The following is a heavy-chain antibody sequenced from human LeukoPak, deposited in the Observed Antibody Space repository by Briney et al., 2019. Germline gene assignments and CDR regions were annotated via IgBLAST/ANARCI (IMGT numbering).Heavy chain of an antibody. V-gene: IGHV4-4*07. CDR3: ARGGRNPRVQFDY. CDR2: VYTSGST. J-gene: IGHJ4*02. Sequence: SETLSLTCTVSGGSMSSYYWSWIRQPAGRGLEWIGRVYTSGSTDYNPSLKSRVTISTDQSKNQFSLNLRSVTAADTAVYFCARGGRNPRVQFDYWGQGTLVTVSS. D-gene: IGHD3-16*01. CDR1: GGSMSSYY.